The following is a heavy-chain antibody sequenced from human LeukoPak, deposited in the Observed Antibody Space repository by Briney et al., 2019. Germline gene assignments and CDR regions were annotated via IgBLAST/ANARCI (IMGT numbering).Heavy chain of an antibody. CDR3: ASPFPTGAAIDY. CDR2: ISSSGSTI. Sequence: PGGSLRLSCAASGFTFSDYYMSWIRQAPGEGLEWVSCISSSGSTIYYADSVKGRFTISRDNAKNSLYLQMNSLRAEDTAVYYCASPFPTGAAIDYWGQGTLVTVSS. D-gene: IGHD6-13*01. CDR1: GFTFSDYY. J-gene: IGHJ4*02. V-gene: IGHV3-11*01.